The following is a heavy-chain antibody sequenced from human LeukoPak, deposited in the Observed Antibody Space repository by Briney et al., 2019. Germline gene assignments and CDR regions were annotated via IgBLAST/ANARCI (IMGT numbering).Heavy chain of an antibody. J-gene: IGHJ5*02. D-gene: IGHD2-15*01. V-gene: IGHV4-30-2*03. Sequence: SETLSLTCAVSGGSITSGGYSWNWIRQPPGKGLEWVGFIHDSATTYYNPSLKSRVTISVDTSKNQFSLKLSSVTAADTAVYYCARQAVVYCSGGSCYGGWFDPWGQGTLVTVSP. CDR2: IHDSATT. CDR3: ARQAVVYCSGGSCYGGWFDP. CDR1: GGSITSGGYS.